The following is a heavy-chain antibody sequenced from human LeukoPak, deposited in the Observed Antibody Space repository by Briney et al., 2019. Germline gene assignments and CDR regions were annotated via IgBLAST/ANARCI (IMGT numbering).Heavy chain of an antibody. V-gene: IGHV3-30-3*02. CDR1: GFTFSTSH. D-gene: IGHD2-21*01. CDR2: IPNDGRVT. J-gene: IGHJ3*01. Sequence: PGMSLSLSCAASGFTFSTSHMHWVRQAPGKGLEWVALIPNDGRVTLHADSVRGRFTISRDNSKNTLYLQMHGLRDEDTAVYYCAKPRAIDSGAFDVWCQGTMVTVS. CDR3: AKPRAIDSGAFDV.